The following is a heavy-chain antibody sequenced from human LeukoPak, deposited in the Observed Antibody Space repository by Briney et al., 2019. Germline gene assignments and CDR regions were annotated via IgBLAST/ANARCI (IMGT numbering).Heavy chain of an antibody. CDR2: IKLDGSEK. CDR3: ARDQYDTWSRRGNFDS. J-gene: IGHJ4*02. V-gene: IGHV3-7*03. Sequence: GGSLRLSCVASGLTFGKYWMSWVRQAPGKGLEWVANIKLDGSEKNYVDSVKGRFTISRDNTKNSLDLQMNSLRVEDTAVFYCARDQYDTWSRRGNFDSWGQGTLVIVSS. D-gene: IGHD3-3*01. CDR1: GLTFGKYW.